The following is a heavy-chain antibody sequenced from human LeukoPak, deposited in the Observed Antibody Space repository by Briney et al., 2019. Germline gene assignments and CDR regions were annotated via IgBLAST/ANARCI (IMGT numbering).Heavy chain of an antibody. CDR1: GFTFSSYE. J-gene: IGHJ6*03. CDR3: ARARDCSGGSCYSWYYYYYMDV. Sequence: PGGSLRLSCAASGFTFSSYEMNWVRQAPGKGLEWVSYISSSGSTIYYADSVKGRFTISRDNAKNSLYLQMNSLRAEDTAAYYCARARDCSGGSCYSWYYYYYMDVWGKGTTVTVSS. V-gene: IGHV3-48*03. D-gene: IGHD2-15*01. CDR2: ISSSGSTI.